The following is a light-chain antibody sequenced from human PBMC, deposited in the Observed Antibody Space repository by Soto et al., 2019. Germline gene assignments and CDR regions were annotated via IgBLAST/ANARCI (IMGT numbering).Light chain of an antibody. Sequence: QSVLTQPPSASGTPGQRVTISCSGSSSNVGSNTVNWYQHLARRAPKLLIYSSDQRPSGVPNRFSGSKSGTSASLAISGLQSDDEADYYCAAWDDVLTGVIFGGGTQLTVL. J-gene: IGLJ2*01. V-gene: IGLV1-44*01. CDR3: AAWDDVLTGVI. CDR2: SSD. CDR1: SSNVGSNT.